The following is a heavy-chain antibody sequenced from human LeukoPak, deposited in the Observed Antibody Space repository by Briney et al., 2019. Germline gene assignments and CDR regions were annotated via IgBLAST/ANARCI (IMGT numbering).Heavy chain of an antibody. J-gene: IGHJ2*01. Sequence: GGSLRLSCAASGFTVSSNYMSWVRQAPGKGLECVSVIYSGGSTYYADSVKGRFTISRDNSKNTLYLQMNSLRAEDTAVYYCARGSDYGDYGYFDLWGRGTLVTVSS. D-gene: IGHD4-17*01. CDR2: IYSGGST. CDR1: GFTVSSNY. V-gene: IGHV3-53*01. CDR3: ARGSDYGDYGYFDL.